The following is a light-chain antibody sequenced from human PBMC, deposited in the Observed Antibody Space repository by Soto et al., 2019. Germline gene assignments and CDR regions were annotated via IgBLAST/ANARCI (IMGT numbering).Light chain of an antibody. Sequence: EIVLTQSPATVSLSPVEIATLSCRASQSVSSYLAWYQQKPGQAPRLLIYDASNRATGIPARFSGSGSGTDFTLTISSLEPEDFAVYYCQQRSNWPPITFGQGTRLEIK. V-gene: IGKV3-11*01. J-gene: IGKJ5*01. CDR1: QSVSSY. CDR2: DAS. CDR3: QQRSNWPPIT.